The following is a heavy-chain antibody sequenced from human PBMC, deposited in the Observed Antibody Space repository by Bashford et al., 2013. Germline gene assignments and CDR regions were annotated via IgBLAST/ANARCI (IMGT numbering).Heavy chain of an antibody. CDR3: AKDNGDQPYFFDC. CDR2: ISGSGGST. V-gene: IGHV3-23*01. D-gene: IGHD4-17*01. Sequence: VRQAPGKGLEWVSAISGSGGSTYYADSVKGRFTISRDNSKNTLYLQLNSLRVDDTAVYYCAKDNGDQPYFFDCWGQGTLVTVSS. J-gene: IGHJ4*02.